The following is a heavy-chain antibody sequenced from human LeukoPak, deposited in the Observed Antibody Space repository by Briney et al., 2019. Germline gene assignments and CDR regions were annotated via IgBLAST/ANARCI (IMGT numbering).Heavy chain of an antibody. CDR3: ARERWLQRYGMDV. CDR2: IYYSGST. Sequence: PSETLSLTCTVSGGSISSYYWSWIRQPPGKGLEWIGYIYYSGSTNYNPSLKSRVTISVDTSKNQFSLKLSSVAAADTAVYYCARERWLQRYGMDVWGQGTTVTVSS. V-gene: IGHV4-59*01. J-gene: IGHJ6*02. D-gene: IGHD5-24*01. CDR1: GGSISSYY.